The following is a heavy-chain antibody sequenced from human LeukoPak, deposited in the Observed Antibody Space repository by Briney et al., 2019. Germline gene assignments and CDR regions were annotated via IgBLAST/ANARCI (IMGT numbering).Heavy chain of an antibody. CDR2: IIPIFGTA. D-gene: IGHD5-24*01. V-gene: IGHV1-69*13. J-gene: IGHJ6*02. Sequence: SVKVSCKASGGTFSSYAISWVRQAPGQGLEWMGGIIPIFGTANYAQKFRGRVTITADESTSTAYMELSSLRSEDTAVYYCAKRDVSSYYYYYGMDVWGQGTTVTVSS. CDR1: GGTFSSYA. CDR3: AKRDVSSYYYYYGMDV.